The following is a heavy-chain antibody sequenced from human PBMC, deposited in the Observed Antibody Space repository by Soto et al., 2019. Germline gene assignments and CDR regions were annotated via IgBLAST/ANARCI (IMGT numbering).Heavy chain of an antibody. CDR3: ARVADWVYYFDY. J-gene: IGHJ4*02. CDR2: ISSSSSTI. V-gene: IGHV3-48*02. CDR1: GVTFSSYS. D-gene: IGHD2-15*01. Sequence: GSLRLSCAAAGVTFSSYSMNWVRHAPGKGLEWVSYISSSSSTIYYADSVKGRFTISRDNAKNSLYLQMNSLRDEDTAVYYCARVADWVYYFDYWGQGTLVTVSS.